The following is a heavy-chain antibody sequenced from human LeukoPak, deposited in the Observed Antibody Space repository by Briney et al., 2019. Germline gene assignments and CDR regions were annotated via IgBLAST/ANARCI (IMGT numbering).Heavy chain of an antibody. J-gene: IGHJ4*02. Sequence: SETLSLTCTVSGGSISSYYWSWIRQPPGKGLEWIGYIYYSGSTNYNPSLKSRVTISVDTSKNQFSLKLSSVTAADTAAYYCARAGWYTLDNWGQGTLVTVSS. CDR2: IYYSGST. CDR1: GGSISSYY. V-gene: IGHV4-59*01. CDR3: ARAGWYTLDN. D-gene: IGHD2-15*01.